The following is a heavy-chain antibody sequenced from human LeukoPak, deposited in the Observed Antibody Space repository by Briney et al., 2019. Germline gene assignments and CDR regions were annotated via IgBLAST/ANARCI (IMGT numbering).Heavy chain of an antibody. J-gene: IGHJ4*02. V-gene: IGHV3-30*18. Sequence: GRSLRLSCAASGFTFSSYGMHWVRQAPGKGLEWVAVISYDGSNKYYADSVKGRFTISRDNSKNTLYPQMNSLRAEDTAVYYCAKLVGSTSNFDYWGQGTLVTVSS. CDR2: ISYDGSNK. CDR1: GFTFSSYG. D-gene: IGHD6-25*01. CDR3: AKLVGSTSNFDY.